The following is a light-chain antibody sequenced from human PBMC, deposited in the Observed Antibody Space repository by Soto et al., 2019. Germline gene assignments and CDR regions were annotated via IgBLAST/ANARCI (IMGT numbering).Light chain of an antibody. J-gene: IGKJ4*01. V-gene: IGKV3-15*01. Sequence: EIVMTQSPATLSVSPGERATLSCRAGQSVNDNLAWYQHKPGQAPRLLMYGTSIMSTGIPARFSGSGSETEFTLTIGSLQSEDFAVYYCQQYNEWPLTFGGGTKVEIK. CDR2: GTS. CDR3: QQYNEWPLT. CDR1: QSVNDN.